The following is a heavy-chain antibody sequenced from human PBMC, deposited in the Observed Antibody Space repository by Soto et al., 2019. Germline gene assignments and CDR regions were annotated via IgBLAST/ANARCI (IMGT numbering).Heavy chain of an antibody. CDR1: GGSISSYY. CDR3: ARHGKYSSSPIYYMDV. CDR2: IYYSGST. J-gene: IGHJ6*03. D-gene: IGHD6-13*01. Sequence: SETLSLTCTVSGGSISSYYWSWIRQPPGKGLEWIGYIYYSGSTNYNPSLKSRVTISVDTSKNQFSLKLSSVTAADTAVYYCARHGKYSSSPIYYMDVWGKGTTVTVSS. V-gene: IGHV4-59*08.